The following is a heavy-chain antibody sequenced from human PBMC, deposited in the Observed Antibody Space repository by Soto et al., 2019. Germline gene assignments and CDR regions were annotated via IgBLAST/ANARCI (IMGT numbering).Heavy chain of an antibody. CDR1: GGTFRNYP. CDR2: IFPLTDIP. J-gene: IGHJ4*02. CDR3: ARGPLVVLNYFES. V-gene: IGHV1-69*02. Sequence: QVQLVQSGTGVKKPGSSGKVSCKASGGTFRNYPMNWVRQAPGQGLEWMGSIFPLTDIPDYAQNFQARLTISADKSTSTAYMELSSLTSDDTAMYFCARGPLVVLNYFESWGQGTLVTVSS.